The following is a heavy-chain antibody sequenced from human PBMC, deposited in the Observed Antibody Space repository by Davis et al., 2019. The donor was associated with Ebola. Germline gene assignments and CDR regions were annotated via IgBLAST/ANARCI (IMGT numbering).Heavy chain of an antibody. CDR3: ARDGLREPGRYYGMDV. CDR1: GFTFDDYA. D-gene: IGHD1-14*01. J-gene: IGHJ6*04. CDR2: ISWNSGSI. V-gene: IGHV3-9*01. Sequence: SLKISCAASGFTFDDYAMHWVRQAPGKGLEWVSGISWNSGSIGYADSVKGRFTISRDNAKNSLYLQMNSLRAEDTAVYYCARDGLREPGRYYGMDVWGKGTTVTVSS.